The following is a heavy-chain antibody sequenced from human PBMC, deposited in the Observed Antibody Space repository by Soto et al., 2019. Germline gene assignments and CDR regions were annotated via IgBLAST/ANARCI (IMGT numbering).Heavy chain of an antibody. V-gene: IGHV4-4*02. Sequence: SETLSLTCAVSGGSVRSNNWWFWVRQPPGKGLEWIGEIHHRESTNLNPSLKSRVTISVGRSKNEFSLKVKSVTAADTAVYYCGCRVEDISYDYYGMDVWGQGTTVTVSS. CDR3: GCRVEDISYDYYGMDV. CDR1: GGSVRSNNW. J-gene: IGHJ6*02. CDR2: IHHREST. D-gene: IGHD2-15*01.